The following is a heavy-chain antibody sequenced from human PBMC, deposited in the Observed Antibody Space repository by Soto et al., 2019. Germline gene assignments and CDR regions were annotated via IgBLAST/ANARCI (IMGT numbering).Heavy chain of an antibody. CDR2: ISPGGST. J-gene: IGHJ4*02. CDR3: SRGILV. CDR1: GGSFSDYY. V-gene: IGHV4-34*09. Sequence: SETLSLTCAVSGGSFSDYYWSWVRQPPGKGLDWIGCISPGGSTSYSPSLKSRVTISVDTSKNQFSLKLTSVTAADTAVYYCSRGILVWGQGALVTVSS. D-gene: IGHD5-18*01.